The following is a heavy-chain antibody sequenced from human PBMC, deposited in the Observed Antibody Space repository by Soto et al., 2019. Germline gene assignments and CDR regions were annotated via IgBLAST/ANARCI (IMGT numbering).Heavy chain of an antibody. CDR1: GGTFSSYA. V-gene: IGHV1-69*13. D-gene: IGHD2-2*01. CDR2: VIPIFGTA. CDR3: ARSTPLLGYCSSTSCYGMDV. Sequence: SVKVSCKASGGTFSSYAISWVRQAPGQGLEWMGGVIPIFGTANYAQKFQGRVTITADESTSTAYMELSSLRSEDTAVYYCARSTPLLGYCSSTSCYGMDVWGQVTTVTVSS. J-gene: IGHJ6*02.